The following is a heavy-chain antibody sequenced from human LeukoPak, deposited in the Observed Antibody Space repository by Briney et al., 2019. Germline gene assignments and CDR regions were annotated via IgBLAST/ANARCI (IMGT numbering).Heavy chain of an antibody. Sequence: PSETLSLTCAVYGGSFSGYYWSWIRQPPGKGLEWIGEINHSGSTNYNPSLKSRVTISVDTSKNQFYLKLSSVTAADTAVYYCARRSSGYYYYLNYYMDVWGKGTTVTVSS. CDR2: INHSGST. J-gene: IGHJ6*03. V-gene: IGHV4-34*01. CDR3: ARRSSGYYYYLNYYMDV. D-gene: IGHD3-22*01. CDR1: GGSFSGYY.